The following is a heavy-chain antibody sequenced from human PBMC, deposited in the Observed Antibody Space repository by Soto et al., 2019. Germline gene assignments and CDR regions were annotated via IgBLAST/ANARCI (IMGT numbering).Heavy chain of an antibody. D-gene: IGHD6-19*01. CDR1: GGSISSSIYY. CDR2: IYYSCST. J-gene: IGHJ1*01. Sequence: QLQLQESGPGLVKKPSETLSLTCTVSGGSISSSIYYWGWIRQPPGKGLEWIGSIYYSCSTYYNPSLKTRIPISFDTTKSQFALKLSSVSAADTAVDYCARGSGWYGETVQHWGLGTLFTVS. V-gene: IGHV4-39*01. CDR3: ARGSGWYGETVQH.